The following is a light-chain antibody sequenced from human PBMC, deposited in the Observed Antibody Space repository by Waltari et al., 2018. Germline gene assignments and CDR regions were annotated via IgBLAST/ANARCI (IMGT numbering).Light chain of an antibody. CDR3: QQYYSSPLS. Sequence: DIQVTQSPSSLSASLGDRVTITCRASQNINKWLAWYQQKPGKAPNLLISKTSALESGVPARFSGSGSGTEFTLTINNLQPDDSAAYYCQQYYSSPLSFAGGTKVEIE. V-gene: IGKV1-5*03. J-gene: IGKJ4*01. CDR1: QNINKW. CDR2: KTS.